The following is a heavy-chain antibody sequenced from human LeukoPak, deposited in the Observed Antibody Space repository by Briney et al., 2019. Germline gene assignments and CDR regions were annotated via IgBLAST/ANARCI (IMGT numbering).Heavy chain of an antibody. CDR1: GFTFRNYG. J-gene: IGHJ4*02. CDR3: AKDLSGSYTFDY. CDR2: IQSDRSNK. V-gene: IGHV3-30*02. D-gene: IGHD1-26*01. Sequence: PGGSLRLSCAASGFTFRNYGIHWVRQAPGKGLEWVAFIQSDRSNKKYADSVKGRFTISGDNSKNTLYLQMNSLRAEDTALYHCAKDLSGSYTFDYWGQGTRVTVSS.